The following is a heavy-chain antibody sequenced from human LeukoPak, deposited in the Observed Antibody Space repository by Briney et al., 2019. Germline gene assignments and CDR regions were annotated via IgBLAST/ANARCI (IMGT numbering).Heavy chain of an antibody. CDR3: ARNRINTVTTGWYFDL. CDR2: VSIGGSFI. CDR1: GFTFSSYG. J-gene: IGHJ2*01. V-gene: IGHV3-21*01. D-gene: IGHD4-17*01. Sequence: PGGSLRLSCAASGFTFSSYGMNWVRQAPGKGLEWVSFVSIGGSFIYYADSVKGRFTISRDDAKNSLYLQMNSLTAEDTAEYYCARNRINTVTTGWYFDLWGRGTLVSVSS.